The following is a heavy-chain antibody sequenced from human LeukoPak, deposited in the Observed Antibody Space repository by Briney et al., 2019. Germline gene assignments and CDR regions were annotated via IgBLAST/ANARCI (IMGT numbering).Heavy chain of an antibody. J-gene: IGHJ4*02. CDR1: GFTFSNAW. D-gene: IGHD3-9*01. V-gene: IGHV3-15*01. CDR2: IKSKTDGGTT. Sequence: PGGSLRLSCAASGFTFSNAWMSWVRQAPGKGLEWVGRIKSKTDGGTTDYAAPVKGRFTISRDDSKNTLYLQMNSLKTEDTAVYYCTTASEYYDILTGYYTFDYWGQGTLVTVSS. CDR3: TTASEYYDILTGYYTFDY.